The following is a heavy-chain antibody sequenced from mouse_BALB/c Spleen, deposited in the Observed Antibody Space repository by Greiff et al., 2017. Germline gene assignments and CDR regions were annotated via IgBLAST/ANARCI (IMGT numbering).Heavy chain of an antibody. CDR2: INSNGGST. V-gene: IGHV5-6-3*01. Sequence: EVQLVESGGGLVQPGGSLKLSCAASGFTFSSYGMSWVRQTPDKRLELVATINSNGGSTYYPDSVKGRFTISRDNAKNTLYLQMSSLKSEDTAMYYCASDGYYFDYWGQGATLTVSS. J-gene: IGHJ2*01. CDR3: ASDGYYFDY. CDR1: GFTFSSYG. D-gene: IGHD2-2*01.